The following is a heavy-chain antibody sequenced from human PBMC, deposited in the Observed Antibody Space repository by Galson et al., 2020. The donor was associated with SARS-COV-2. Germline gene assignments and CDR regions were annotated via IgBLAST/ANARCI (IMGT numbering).Heavy chain of an antibody. CDR3: ARDSNMDDAFDI. D-gene: IGHD3-10*01. J-gene: IGHJ3*02. V-gene: IGHV3-48*02. CDR2: ISSLGDTI. CDR1: GFTLSTYS. Sequence: LSLTCAASGFTLSTYSMNWVRQAPGKGLEWVSYISSLGDTIYYADSVRGRFTISRDSAKNSLFLQMNSLRDEDSAVYYCARDSNMDDAFDIWGQGTMVTVSS.